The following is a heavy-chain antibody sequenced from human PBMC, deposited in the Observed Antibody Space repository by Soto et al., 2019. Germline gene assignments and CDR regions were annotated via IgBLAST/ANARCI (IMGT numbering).Heavy chain of an antibody. CDR1: GGSISSGGYY. Sequence: QVQLQESGPGLVKPSQTLSLTCTVSGGSISSGGYYWSWIRQHPGQGLEWIGYIYYSGSSYYNPSLKSRVTRSVDTSKNQCSLKLSSVTAADTAVYYCARVCGGDCHYGMDVWGQGTTVTVSS. V-gene: IGHV4-31*03. D-gene: IGHD2-21*02. J-gene: IGHJ6*02. CDR3: ARVCGGDCHYGMDV. CDR2: IYYSGSS.